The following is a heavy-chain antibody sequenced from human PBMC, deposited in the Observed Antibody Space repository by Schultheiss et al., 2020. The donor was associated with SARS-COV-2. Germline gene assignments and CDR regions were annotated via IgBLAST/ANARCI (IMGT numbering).Heavy chain of an antibody. J-gene: IGHJ6*04. D-gene: IGHD1-14*01. V-gene: IGHV3-7*05. Sequence: GESLKISCSASGFTLGNYWMTWIRQAPGKGLEWVANIKQDGSEKYFVDSVKGRFTISRDNAKNSLYLQMNSLRGDDTAVYYCARQRGYKQGDVWGKGATVTVSS. CDR3: ARQRGYKQGDV. CDR1: GFTLGNYW. CDR2: IKQDGSEK.